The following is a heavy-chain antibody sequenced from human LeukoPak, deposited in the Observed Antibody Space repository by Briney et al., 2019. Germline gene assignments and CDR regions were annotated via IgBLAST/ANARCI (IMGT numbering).Heavy chain of an antibody. D-gene: IGHD5-24*01. Sequence: ASVKVSCKASGGTFSSYAISWVRQAPGQGLEWMGIINPSGGSTSYAQKSQGRVTMTRDTSTSTVYMELSSLRSEDTAVYYCARDRLPGRWLQHLPQYWGQGTLVTVSS. CDR1: GGTFSSYA. V-gene: IGHV1-46*01. CDR2: INPSGGST. J-gene: IGHJ4*02. CDR3: ARDRLPGRWLQHLPQY.